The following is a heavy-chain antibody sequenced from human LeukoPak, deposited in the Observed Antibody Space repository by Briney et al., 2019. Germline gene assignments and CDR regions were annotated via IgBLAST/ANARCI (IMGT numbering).Heavy chain of an antibody. CDR1: GFTFSSYA. Sequence: GGSLRLSCAASGFTFSSYAMSWVRQAPGKGLEWVSGISGSGGSTYYADSVKGRFTISRDNSKNTLYLQMNSLRAEDTAVYYCAEDLAKAGYGDYYFDYWGQGTLVTVSS. J-gene: IGHJ4*02. CDR2: ISGSGGST. V-gene: IGHV3-23*01. CDR3: AEDLAKAGYGDYYFDY. D-gene: IGHD4-17*01.